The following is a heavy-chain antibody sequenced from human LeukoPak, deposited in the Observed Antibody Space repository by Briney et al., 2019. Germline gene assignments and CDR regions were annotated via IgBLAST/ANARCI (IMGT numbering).Heavy chain of an antibody. V-gene: IGHV1-2*02. Sequence: ASVKVSCKTSGYTFTAYYVHWVRQVPGQGLQWVGWINPNTGGTNYAETFQGRVTVTRDTSISTAYLELTGLRSGDTAVYYCMRSSGGSGKWGDNWFDPWGQGTLVTVSS. CDR1: GYTFTAYY. D-gene: IGHD3-10*01. J-gene: IGHJ5*02. CDR3: MRSSGGSGKWGDNWFDP. CDR2: INPNTGGT.